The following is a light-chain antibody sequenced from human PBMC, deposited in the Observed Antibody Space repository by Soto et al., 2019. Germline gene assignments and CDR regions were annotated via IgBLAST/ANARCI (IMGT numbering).Light chain of an antibody. V-gene: IGLV6-57*01. CDR2: EDD. Sequence: NFMLTQPHSVSASPGKTVTISCTRSSGSIANNYVQWYQQRPGSSPTTVIYEDDQRPSGVPDRFSGSIDSSSNSASLSISGLKTEDEADYYCQSYDSSNYWVFGGGTKLTVL. J-gene: IGLJ3*02. CDR1: SGSIANNY. CDR3: QSYDSSNYWV.